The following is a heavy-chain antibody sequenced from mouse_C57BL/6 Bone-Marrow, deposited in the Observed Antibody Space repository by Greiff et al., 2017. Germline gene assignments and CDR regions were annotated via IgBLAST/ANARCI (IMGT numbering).Heavy chain of an antibody. CDR3: ARRSSYDYAMDY. CDR1: GFSINSDCY. Sequence: EVMLVESGPSLVRPSQTLSLTCTVTGFSINSDCYWIWIRQFPGNKLEYIGYTFYSGITYYNPSLESRTYITRDTSKNQFSLKLSSVTTEDTATYYCARRSSYDYAMDYWGQGTSVTVSS. D-gene: IGHD1-1*01. V-gene: IGHV3-3*01. CDR2: TFYSGIT. J-gene: IGHJ4*01.